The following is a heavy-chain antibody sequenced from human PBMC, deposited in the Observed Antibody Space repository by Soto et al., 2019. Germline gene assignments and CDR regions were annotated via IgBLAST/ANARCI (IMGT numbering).Heavy chain of an antibody. CDR2: IYYSGST. Sequence: QVQLQESGPGLVKPSETLSLTCTVSGGSISSYYWSWIRQPPGKGLEWIGYIYYSGSTNYNPSLKSRVTISVDTSKNQFSLKLSSVTAADTAVYYCARDLYYFDYWGQGTLVTVS. CDR1: GGSISSYY. J-gene: IGHJ4*02. V-gene: IGHV4-59*01. CDR3: ARDLYYFDY.